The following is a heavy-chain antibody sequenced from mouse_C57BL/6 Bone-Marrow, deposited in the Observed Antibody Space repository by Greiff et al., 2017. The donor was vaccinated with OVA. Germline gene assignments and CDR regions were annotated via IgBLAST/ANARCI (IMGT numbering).Heavy chain of an antibody. Sequence: VQLQQPGAELVNPGASVKLSCKASGYTFTSYWMQWVKQRPGQGLEWIGEIDPSDSYTNYNQKFKGKATLTVDTSSSTAYMQLSSLTSEDSAVYYCARCDYYDPFAYWGQGTLVTVSA. CDR1: GYTFTSYW. D-gene: IGHD1-1*01. CDR2: IDPSDSYT. J-gene: IGHJ3*01. V-gene: IGHV1-50*01. CDR3: ARCDYYDPFAY.